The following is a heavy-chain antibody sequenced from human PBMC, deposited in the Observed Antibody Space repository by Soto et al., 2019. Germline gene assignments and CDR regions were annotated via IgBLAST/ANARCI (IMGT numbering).Heavy chain of an antibody. V-gene: IGHV4-59*01. J-gene: IGHJ6*02. Sequence: QVQLQESGPGLVKPSETLSLTCTVSGGSMRSYYWSWIRQPPGKGLEWIGYIYYSGSTNYNPSLKSRVTMSVDTSNNQFSLKLNSVPAADTAVYYCAREGSSSWSGDYGMDVWGQGTTVTVSS. CDR1: GGSMRSYY. D-gene: IGHD6-13*01. CDR2: IYYSGST. CDR3: AREGSSSWSGDYGMDV.